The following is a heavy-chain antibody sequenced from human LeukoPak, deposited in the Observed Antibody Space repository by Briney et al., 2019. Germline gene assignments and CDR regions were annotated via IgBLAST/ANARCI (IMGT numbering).Heavy chain of an antibody. J-gene: IGHJ4*02. CDR3: AKDRLLNCRGDCYILDY. CDR2: ISGSGGST. CDR1: GFTFSSYA. D-gene: IGHD2-21*02. V-gene: IGHV3-23*01. Sequence: GGSLRLSCAASGFTFSSYAMSWVRQAPGKGLEWVSAISGSGGSTYYADSVKGRFTISRDNSKNTLYLQMNSLRAEDTAVYYCAKDRLLNCRGDCYILDYWGQGTVVTVSS.